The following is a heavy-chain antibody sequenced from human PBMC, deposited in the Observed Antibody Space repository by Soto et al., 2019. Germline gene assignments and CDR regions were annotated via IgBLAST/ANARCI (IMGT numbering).Heavy chain of an antibody. J-gene: IGHJ6*02. V-gene: IGHV4-34*01. Sequence: SETLSLTCAVYGGSFSGYYWSWIRQPPGKGLEWIGEINHSGSTNYNPSLKSRVTISVDTSKNQFSLNLSSVTAADTAVYYCAGGRGRQQLVMSYYYGMDVWGQGTTVTVSS. CDR2: INHSGST. CDR1: GGSFSGYY. CDR3: AGGRGRQQLVMSYYYGMDV. D-gene: IGHD6-13*01.